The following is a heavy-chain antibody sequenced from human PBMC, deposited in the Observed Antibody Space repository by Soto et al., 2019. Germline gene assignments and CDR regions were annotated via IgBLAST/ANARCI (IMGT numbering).Heavy chain of an antibody. CDR3: ASSNNYNWFDP. CDR2: IFYSGTA. J-gene: IGHJ5*02. D-gene: IGHD1-20*01. CDR1: GASIDSSAYY. V-gene: IGHV4-39*06. Sequence: PSETLSLTCTVSGASIDSSAYYWDWIRQPPGKGLEWIGSIFYSGTAYYNPSLAGRVTMSVDTSKNQLTLNLSSVTAADTAVYFCASSNNYNWFDPWGQGTLVTVSS.